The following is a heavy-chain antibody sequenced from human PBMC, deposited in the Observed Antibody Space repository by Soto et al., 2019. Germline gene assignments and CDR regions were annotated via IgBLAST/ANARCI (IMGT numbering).Heavy chain of an antibody. D-gene: IGHD6-19*01. V-gene: IGHV3-23*01. J-gene: IGHJ4*01. CDR1: GFPFGGYT. CDR2: IRDGGEST. Sequence: EVQLLESGGGLAQPGGSLRLSCAASGFPFGGYTMSWVRQAPGKGLEWVAAIRDGGESTYYADSVKGRCTSTRDNSKHTMYLQLNSLRREDTAVYFSVKDGWENWGHGTLVTVPS. CDR3: VKDGWEN.